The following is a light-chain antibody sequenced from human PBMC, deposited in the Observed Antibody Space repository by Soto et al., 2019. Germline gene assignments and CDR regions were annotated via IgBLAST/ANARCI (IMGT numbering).Light chain of an antibody. V-gene: IGLV8-61*01. CDR1: SGSVSTNYY. CDR3: VLYMGSGISV. CDR2: STN. Sequence: QTVVTQEPSFSVSPGGTVTLTFGLSSGSVSTNYYPSWYQQTPGQSPRTLIYSTNTRSSGVPDRFSGSILGNKAALTITGGQVDDESDYYCVLYMGSGISVFGGGTKLTVL. J-gene: IGLJ3*02.